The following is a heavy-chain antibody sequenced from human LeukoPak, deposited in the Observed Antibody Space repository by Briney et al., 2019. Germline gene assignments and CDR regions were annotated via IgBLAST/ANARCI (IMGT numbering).Heavy chain of an antibody. V-gene: IGHV4-34*01. J-gene: IGHJ5*02. D-gene: IGHD2-2*01. CDR3: ARGTNSLVVVPAASCWFDP. CDR1: GGSISSYY. Sequence: ETLSLTCTVSGGSISSYYWSWIRQPPGKGLEWIGEINHSGSTNYNPSLKSRVTISVDTSKNQFSLKLSSVTAADTAVYYCARGTNSLVVVPAASCWFDPWGQGTLVTVSS. CDR2: INHSGST.